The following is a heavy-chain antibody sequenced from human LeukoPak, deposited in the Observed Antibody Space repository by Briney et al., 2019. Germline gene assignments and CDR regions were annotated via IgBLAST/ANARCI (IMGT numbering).Heavy chain of an antibody. CDR2: IYHSGRI. CDR3: ARGPQYYYDSSGYYYAFFDY. CDR1: GGSISTNNW. V-gene: IGHV4-4*02. D-gene: IGHD3-22*01. J-gene: IGHJ4*02. Sequence: SGTLSLTCVVSGGSISTNNWWMWVRQPPGMGLEWLGEIYHSGRIYYNSSLQSRVTMSVDKSQNQFSLKLSSVTAADTAVYYCARGPQYYYDSSGYYYAFFDYWGQGTLVTVSS.